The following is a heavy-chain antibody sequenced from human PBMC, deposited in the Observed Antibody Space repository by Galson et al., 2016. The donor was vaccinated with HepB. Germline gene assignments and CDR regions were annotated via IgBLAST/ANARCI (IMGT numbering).Heavy chain of an antibody. CDR2: IRVGGGGT. CDR3: AKCSNADYSTGWCHWFDP. J-gene: IGHJ5*02. D-gene: IGHD6-19*01. CDR1: GFIFNTHA. Sequence: SLRLSCAASGFIFNTHAMNWVRQAPGKGLEWVSSIRVGGGGTFYADSVKGRFTISRDNSKNTLSLQMNSLRAEDTAVYYCAKCSNADYSTGWCHWFDPWGQGTLVTVSS. V-gene: IGHV3-23*01.